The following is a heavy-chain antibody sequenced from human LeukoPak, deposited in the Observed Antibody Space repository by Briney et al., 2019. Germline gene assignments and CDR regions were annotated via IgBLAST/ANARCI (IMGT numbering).Heavy chain of an antibody. J-gene: IGHJ6*03. V-gene: IGHV1-3*03. Sequence: ASVKVSCKASGYTFTGYYMHWVRQAPGQRLEWMGWINAGNGNTKYSQEFQGRVTITRDTSASTAYMELSSLRSEDMAVYYCARGGSGHASYYYYYMDVWGKGTTVTVSS. CDR3: ARGGSGHASYYYYYMDV. CDR1: GYTFTGYY. CDR2: INAGNGNT. D-gene: IGHD3-10*01.